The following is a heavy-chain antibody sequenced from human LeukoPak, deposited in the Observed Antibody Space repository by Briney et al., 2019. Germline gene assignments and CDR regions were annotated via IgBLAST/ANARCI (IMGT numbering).Heavy chain of an antibody. CDR1: GFTFNNYY. V-gene: IGHV3-23*01. J-gene: IGHJ5*02. CDR2: ISGSGGST. D-gene: IGHD4-23*01. Sequence: GGSLRLSCAASGFTFNNYYMSWVRQAPGKGLEWVSAISGSGGSTYYADSVKGRFTISRDNSKDTLYLQMNSLRAEDTAVYYCAKECYGGAFDPWGQGTLVTVSS. CDR3: AKECYGGAFDP.